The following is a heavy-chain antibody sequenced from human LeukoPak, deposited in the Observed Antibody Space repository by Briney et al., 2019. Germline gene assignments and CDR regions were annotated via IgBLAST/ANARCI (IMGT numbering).Heavy chain of an antibody. CDR3: ARERSGLGYFDY. CDR1: GGSISSYY. Sequence: SETLSLTCTVSGGSISSYYWTWIRQPPGKGLEWIGYVYSSGGTNYNPSLKSRVTMSIDTSKNQFSLELRSVTAADTAVYFCARERSGLGYFDYWGQGALVTVSS. V-gene: IGHV4-59*01. CDR2: VYSSGGT. J-gene: IGHJ4*02. D-gene: IGHD3-10*01.